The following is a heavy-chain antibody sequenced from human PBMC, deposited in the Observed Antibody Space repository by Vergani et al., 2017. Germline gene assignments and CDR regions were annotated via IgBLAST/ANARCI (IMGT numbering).Heavy chain of an antibody. CDR3: ASGDTVTKEFDY. CDR1: GFTFSSYS. V-gene: IGHV3-21*01. J-gene: IGHJ4*02. Sequence: EVQLVESGGGLVKPGGSLRLSCAASGFTFSSYSMNWVRQAPGKGLEWVSSISSSSSYIYYADSVKGRFTISRDNAKNSLYLQMNSLRAEDTAVYYCASGDTVTKEFDYWGQGTLVTVSS. D-gene: IGHD4-17*01. CDR2: ISSSSSYI.